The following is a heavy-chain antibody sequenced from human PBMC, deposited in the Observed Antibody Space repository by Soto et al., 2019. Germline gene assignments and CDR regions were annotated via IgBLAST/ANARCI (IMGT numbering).Heavy chain of an antibody. V-gene: IGHV3-23*01. CDR3: AKRRGAGGHFDY. CDR2: VSIGGST. CDR1: GFTFSSYA. D-gene: IGHD1-26*01. Sequence: GGSLRLSCAASGFTFSSYAMGWVRQGPGKGLEWVAVVSIGGSTHYADSVRGRFTISRDNSKNTLSLQMNSLTAEDTAVYFCAKRRGAGGHFDYLGQGALVTVSS. J-gene: IGHJ4*02.